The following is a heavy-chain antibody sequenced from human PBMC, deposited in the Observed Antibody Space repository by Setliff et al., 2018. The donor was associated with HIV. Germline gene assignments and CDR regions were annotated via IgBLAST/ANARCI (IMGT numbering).Heavy chain of an antibody. V-gene: IGHV1-2*02. CDR2: INPKTGGT. Sequence: GASVKVSCKAFGYTFIDYYIHWVRQAPGQGLEWMGWINPKTGGTSFAKKFQDRVTMSRDTSISTAYMQLSSLRSDDTAMYYCGRATEYYDTSGYPRRTLVDDWGQGALVTVSS. J-gene: IGHJ4*02. CDR1: GYTFIDYY. CDR3: GRATEYYDTSGYPRRTLVDD. D-gene: IGHD3-22*01.